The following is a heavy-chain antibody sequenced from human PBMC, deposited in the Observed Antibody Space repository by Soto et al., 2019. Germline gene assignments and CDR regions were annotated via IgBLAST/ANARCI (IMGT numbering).Heavy chain of an antibody. CDR3: AKGPGPAPLYDFWSDY. CDR1: GFTFSSYA. D-gene: IGHD3-3*01. J-gene: IGHJ4*02. CDR2: ISGSGGST. V-gene: IGHV3-23*01. Sequence: PGGSLRLSCAASGFTFSSYAMSWVRQAPGKGLEWVSAISGSGGSTYYADSVKGRFTISRDNSKNTLYLQMNSLRAEDTAVYYCAKGPGPAPLYDFWSDYWGQGTLVTVSS.